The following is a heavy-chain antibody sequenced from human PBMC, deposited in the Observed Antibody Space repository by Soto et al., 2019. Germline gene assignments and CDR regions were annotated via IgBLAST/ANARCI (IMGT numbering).Heavy chain of an antibody. CDR2: ISGSGGST. CDR1: GFTFSSYA. J-gene: IGHJ4*02. D-gene: IGHD2-8*01. V-gene: IGHV3-23*01. CDR3: AKGTIVLMVPGLFFDY. Sequence: GGSLRLSCAASGFTFSSYAMSWVRQAPGKGLEWVSAISGSGGSTYYADSVKGRFTISRDNSKNTLYLQMNSLRAEDTAVYYCAKGTIVLMVPGLFFDYWGQGTLVTVSS.